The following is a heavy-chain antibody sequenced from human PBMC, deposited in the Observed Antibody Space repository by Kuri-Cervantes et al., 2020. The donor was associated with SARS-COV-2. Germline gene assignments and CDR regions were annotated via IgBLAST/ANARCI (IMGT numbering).Heavy chain of an antibody. J-gene: IGHJ4*02. CDR1: GFTVNNNY. V-gene: IGHV3-30*03. CDR2: ISFDGRNT. D-gene: IGHD3-16*01. Sequence: GGSLRLSCAASGFTVNNNYMSCVRQAPGKGLEWVAIISFDGRNTKFADSVEGRFTISRDNAKNTLYLLMSSLRVEDTAMYYCARDLGVAPDFWGQGTQVTVSS. CDR3: ARDLGVAPDF.